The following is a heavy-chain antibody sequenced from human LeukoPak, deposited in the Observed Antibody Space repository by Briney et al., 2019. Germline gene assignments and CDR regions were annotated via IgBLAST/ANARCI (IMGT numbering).Heavy chain of an antibody. J-gene: IGHJ6*03. V-gene: IGHV3-48*01. Sequence: GTSLRLSCAASGFTFISYAIHWVRQAPGKGLEWISYISGSGFTIHYADSVKGRFTISRDNAKNSLYLQMNSLRAEDTAVYYCARGVPKTSYYYYYMDVWGKGTTVTVSS. CDR1: GFTFISYA. D-gene: IGHD4-11*01. CDR2: ISGSGFTI. CDR3: ARGVPKTSYYYYYMDV.